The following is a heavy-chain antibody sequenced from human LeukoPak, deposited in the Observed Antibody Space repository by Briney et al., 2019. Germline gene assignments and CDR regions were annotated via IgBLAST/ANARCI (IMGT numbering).Heavy chain of an antibody. J-gene: IGHJ5*02. CDR2: INHSGST. V-gene: IGHV4-34*01. Sequence: SETLSLTCAVYGGSFSGYYWSWIRQPPGKGLEWIGEINHSGSTNYNPSLKSRVTISVDTSKNQFSLKLSSVTAADTAVYYCARGAAAAGSWWSDPWGQGTLVTVSS. CDR3: ARGAAAAGSWWSDP. CDR1: GGSFSGYY. D-gene: IGHD6-13*01.